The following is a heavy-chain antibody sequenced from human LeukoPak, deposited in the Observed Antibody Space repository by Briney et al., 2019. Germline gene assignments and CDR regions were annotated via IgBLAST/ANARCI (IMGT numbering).Heavy chain of an antibody. CDR3: TTGLGDYNYYYYYYMDG. V-gene: IGHV3-15*01. J-gene: IGHJ6*03. D-gene: IGHD4-17*01. CDR1: GFTFSSYS. Sequence: GGSLRLSCAASGFTFSSYSMNWVRQAPGKGLEWVGRINSKTDGGTTDYAAPVKGRFTISRDDSKNTLYLQMNSLKTEDTAVYYCTTGLGDYNYYYYYYMDGWAKGPRSPSP. CDR2: INSKTDGGTT.